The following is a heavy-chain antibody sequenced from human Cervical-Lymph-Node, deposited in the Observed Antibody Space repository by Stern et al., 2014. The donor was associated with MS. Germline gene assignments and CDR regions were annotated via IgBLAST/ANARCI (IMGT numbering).Heavy chain of an antibody. Sequence: QVQLVESGGDVVQPGGSLRLSCEASGFTFSSYGMHWVRQAPGKGLEWVAIIWYDGRNKKYVDSVKGRFTISRDDSKNTLYLEMNSLRGEDTAVYFCARDGQTGFHYDFWSGYFDLWGQGTLVTVSS. CDR1: GFTFSSYG. CDR2: IWYDGRNK. J-gene: IGHJ4*02. CDR3: ARDGQTGFHYDFWSGYFDL. V-gene: IGHV3-33*01. D-gene: IGHD3-3*01.